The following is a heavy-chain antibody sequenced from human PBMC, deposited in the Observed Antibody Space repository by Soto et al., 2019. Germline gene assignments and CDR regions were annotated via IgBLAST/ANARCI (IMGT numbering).Heavy chain of an antibody. CDR1: GFTSSSYA. CDR2: ISGSGGST. J-gene: IGHJ5*02. D-gene: IGHD3-10*01. V-gene: IGHV3-23*01. CDR3: AKDCEWFGELAGFDP. Sequence: PGGSLRLSCAASGFTSSSYAMSWVRQAPGKGLEWVSAISGSGGSTYYADSVKGRFTISRDNSKNTLYLQMNSLRAEDTAVYYCAKDCEWFGELAGFDPWGQGTLVTVSS.